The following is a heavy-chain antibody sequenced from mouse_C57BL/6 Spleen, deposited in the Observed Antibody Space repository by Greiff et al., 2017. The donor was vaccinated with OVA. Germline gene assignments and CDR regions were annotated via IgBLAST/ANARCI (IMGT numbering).Heavy chain of an antibody. J-gene: IGHJ4*01. CDR3: VGVYYGNYNAMDY. Sequence: EVMLVESGGGLVKPGGSLKLSCAASGFTFSSYAMSWVRQTPEKRLEWVATISDGGSYTYYPDNVKGRFTISRDNAKNNLYLQMSHLKSEDTAMYYCVGVYYGNYNAMDYWGQGTSVTVSS. V-gene: IGHV5-4*03. D-gene: IGHD2-1*01. CDR2: ISDGGSYT. CDR1: GFTFSSYA.